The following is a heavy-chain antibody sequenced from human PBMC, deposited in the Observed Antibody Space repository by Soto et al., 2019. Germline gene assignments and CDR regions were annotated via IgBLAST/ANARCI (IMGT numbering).Heavy chain of an antibody. CDR2: MTSSDVYI. V-gene: IGHV3-21*01. D-gene: IGHD3-3*01. Sequence: GGSLRLSCAASGFAFMSYTMNWVRQAPGKGLEWVSSMTSSDVYIYHADSVMGRFTIARNNAKNSLYREMNSLRAEDTADYYCARDRYARYDSSTGFPIDYWGRGALDTVSS. CDR1: GFAFMSYT. CDR3: ARDRYARYDSSTGFPIDY. J-gene: IGHJ4*02.